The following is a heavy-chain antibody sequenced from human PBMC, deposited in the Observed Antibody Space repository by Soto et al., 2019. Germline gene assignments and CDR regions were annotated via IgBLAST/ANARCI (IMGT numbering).Heavy chain of an antibody. J-gene: IGHJ4*02. CDR3: AKFYGQHYDY. Sequence: GGSLRLSCAASGFTFSNYAMSWVRQAPGKGLEWVSTISSSGGSTHYADSVKGRFTFSRDNSKNTLYLQMNSLRAEDTAVYYCAKFYGQHYDYWGQGTLVTVSS. CDR1: GFTFSNYA. CDR2: ISSSGGST. V-gene: IGHV3-23*01. D-gene: IGHD4-17*01.